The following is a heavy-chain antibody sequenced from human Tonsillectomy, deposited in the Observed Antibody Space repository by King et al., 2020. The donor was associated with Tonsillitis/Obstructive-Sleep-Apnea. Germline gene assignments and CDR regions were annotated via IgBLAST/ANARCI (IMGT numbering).Heavy chain of an antibody. J-gene: IGHJ4*02. V-gene: IGHV3-30*04. D-gene: IGHD2-2*01. CDR2: ILYDGSNK. CDR1: GFTFSSYA. Sequence: VQLVESGGGVVQPGRSLRLSCAASGFTFSSYAMHWVRQAPGKGLEWVAVILYDGSNKYYTDSVKGRFTISRDNSKNTLYLQMNSLRAEDTAVYYCARGVELGYCSSTSCYWGDYWGQGTLVTVSS. CDR3: ARGVELGYCSSTSCYWGDY.